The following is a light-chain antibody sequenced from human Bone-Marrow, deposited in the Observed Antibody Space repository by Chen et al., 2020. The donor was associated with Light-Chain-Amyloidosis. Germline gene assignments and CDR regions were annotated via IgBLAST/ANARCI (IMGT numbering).Light chain of an antibody. CDR3: AAWDDSLNGRV. J-gene: IGLJ3*02. V-gene: IGLV1-44*01. CDR2: SKN. Sequence: SVLTPPPSASGPPGQRVTISCSGSSSNIGSNTVNWYQQPPGTAPKLLIYSKNQRPSGVPDRFAGSKSGTSASLAISGLQSEDEADYYCAAWDDSLNGRVFGGGTKLTVL. CDR1: SSNIGSNT.